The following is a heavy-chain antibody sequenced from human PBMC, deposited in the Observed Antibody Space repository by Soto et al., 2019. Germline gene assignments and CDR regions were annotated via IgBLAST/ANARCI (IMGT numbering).Heavy chain of an antibody. CDR2: INHSGST. V-gene: IGHV4-34*01. CDR1: GGSFGGYY. J-gene: IGHJ6*02. Sequence: SETLSLTCAVYGGSFGGYYWSWIRQPPGKGLEWIGEINHSGSTKYNPSLKSRVTISVDTSKNQISLKMRSVTATDTAVYYCARGLDDKDYYYYYGMDVWSQGTTVTVSS. D-gene: IGHD3-9*01. CDR3: ARGLDDKDYYYYYGMDV.